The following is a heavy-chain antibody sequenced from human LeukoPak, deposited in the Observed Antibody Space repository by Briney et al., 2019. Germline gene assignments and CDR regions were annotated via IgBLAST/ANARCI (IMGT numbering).Heavy chain of an antibody. CDR1: GGSISSGGYY. CDR2: IYYSGST. Sequence: PSQTLSLTCTVSGGSISSGGYYWSWIRQHPGKGLEWIGYIYYSGSTYYNPSLKSRVTISVDTSKNQFSLKLSSVTAADTAVYYCARDYGSGSPYYFDYWGQGTLVTVSS. J-gene: IGHJ4*02. V-gene: IGHV4-31*03. D-gene: IGHD3-10*01. CDR3: ARDYGSGSPYYFDY.